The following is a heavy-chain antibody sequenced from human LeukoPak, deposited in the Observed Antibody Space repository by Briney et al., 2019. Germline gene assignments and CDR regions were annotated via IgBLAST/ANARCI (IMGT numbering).Heavy chain of an antibody. CDR2: INSDGTST. CDR3: ARGAGSPDY. V-gene: IGHV3-74*01. J-gene: IGHJ4*02. Sequence: PGGSLRLSCAASGFTFTSYWMHWVRRAPGKGLVWVSRINSDGTSTAYADSVKGRFTISRDNAQNMLFLQLNSLRDEDTAVYYCARGAGSPDYWGQGTLVTVSS. CDR1: GFTFTSYW. D-gene: IGHD1-26*01.